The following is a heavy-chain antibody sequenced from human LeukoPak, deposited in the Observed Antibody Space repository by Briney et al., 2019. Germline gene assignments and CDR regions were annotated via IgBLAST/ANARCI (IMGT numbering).Heavy chain of an antibody. Sequence: PGGSLRLSCAASGFTFSSYAMSWVRQAPGKGLEWVSAISGSGGSTYYADSVKGRFTISRDNSKNTLYLQMNSLRAEDTAVYYCAKGSNQLLYYYYYYMDVWGKGTTVTVSS. V-gene: IGHV3-23*01. CDR1: GFTFSSYA. CDR2: ISGSGGST. D-gene: IGHD2-2*01. J-gene: IGHJ6*03. CDR3: AKGSNQLLYYYYYYMDV.